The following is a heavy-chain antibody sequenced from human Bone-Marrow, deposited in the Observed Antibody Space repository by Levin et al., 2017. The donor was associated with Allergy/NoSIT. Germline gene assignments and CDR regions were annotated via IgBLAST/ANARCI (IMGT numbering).Heavy chain of an antibody. CDR3: ARQSTWLPYNWFDP. D-gene: IGHD5-12*01. V-gene: IGHV4-39*01. CDR1: GGSISGSTYY. J-gene: IGHJ5*02. Sequence: PSQTLSLTCTVSGGSISGSTYYWGWIRQPPGKGLEWVATIYYSGTSYYSPSLKSRVTISVDTSKNQFSLQLNSVTAADTAVYYCARQSTWLPYNWFDPGGQGTLVTVSS. CDR2: IYYSGTS.